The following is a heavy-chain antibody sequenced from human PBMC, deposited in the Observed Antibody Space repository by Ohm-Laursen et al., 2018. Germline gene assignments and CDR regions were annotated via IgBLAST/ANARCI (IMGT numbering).Heavy chain of an antibody. D-gene: IGHD3-10*01. CDR3: ARTMVRERSWFDP. CDR1: GGSISSYY. V-gene: IGHV4-59*01. J-gene: IGHJ5*02. Sequence: TLSLTCSVSGGSISSYYWSWIRQPPGKGLEWIGYTYYGGITNYNPSLKSRVTLSVDTSKKQISLNLSSVTAADTAVYYCARTMVRERSWFDPWGQGTLVTVSS. CDR2: TYYGGIT.